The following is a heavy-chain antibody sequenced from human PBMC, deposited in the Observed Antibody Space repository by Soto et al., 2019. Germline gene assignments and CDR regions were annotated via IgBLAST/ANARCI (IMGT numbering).Heavy chain of an antibody. V-gene: IGHV1-69*06. J-gene: IGHJ3*02. CDR2: TIPVFNTA. CDR3: ARGVYGSGNYYTGPSAFDI. Sequence: QVQLEQSGAEVKKPGSSVKISCKASGGTLSDHGVSWLRQAPGQGLEWVGGTIPVFNTANYAPKCQGRVTIAEHKSTNIAYMELGSLRSDDTAFYYCARGVYGSGNYYTGPSAFDIWGQGTLVIVSS. CDR1: GGTLSDHG. D-gene: IGHD3-10*01.